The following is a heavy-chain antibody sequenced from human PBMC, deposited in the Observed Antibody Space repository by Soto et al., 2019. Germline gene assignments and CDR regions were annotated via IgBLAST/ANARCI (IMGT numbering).Heavy chain of an antibody. CDR2: INHSGST. J-gene: IGHJ5*02. Sequence: SETLSLTCAAYGWSFSNKYLSWIRQPPGKGLEWIGEINHSGSTKYNPSLKSRVTISVDTSKNQFSLKLNSVTAADTAVYYCARSKGLDPWGQGTLVTVSS. V-gene: IGHV4-34*01. CDR1: GWSFSNKY. CDR3: ARSKGLDP.